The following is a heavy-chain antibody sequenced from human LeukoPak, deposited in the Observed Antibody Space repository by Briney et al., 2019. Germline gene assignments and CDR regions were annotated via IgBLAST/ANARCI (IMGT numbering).Heavy chain of an antibody. V-gene: IGHV3-33*01. CDR3: ARGLSGYYFDY. CDR2: IWYDGSNK. J-gene: IGHJ4*02. Sequence: GSSLRLSCAASGFTFSSYGMHWVRQAPGKGLEWVAVIWYDGSNKYYADSVKGRFTISRDNSKNTLYLQMNSLRAEDTAVYYCARGLSGYYFDYWGQGTLVTVSS. CDR1: GFTFSSYG. D-gene: IGHD3-22*01.